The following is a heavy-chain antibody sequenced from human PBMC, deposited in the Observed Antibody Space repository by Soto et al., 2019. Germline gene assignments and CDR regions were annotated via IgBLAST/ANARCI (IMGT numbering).Heavy chain of an antibody. D-gene: IGHD3-3*01. CDR1: GFTFSSYS. CDR3: ARNRHTRYYDFSYGMDV. J-gene: IGHJ6*02. Sequence: GGSLSFSCAASGFTFSSYSMNGVRQSPGQGLEWVSYISSSSSTIYYADSVKGRFTISRDNAKNSLYLQMHSLRDEDTAVYYCARNRHTRYYDFSYGMDVWGQGTTVTVSS. V-gene: IGHV3-48*02. CDR2: ISSSSSTI.